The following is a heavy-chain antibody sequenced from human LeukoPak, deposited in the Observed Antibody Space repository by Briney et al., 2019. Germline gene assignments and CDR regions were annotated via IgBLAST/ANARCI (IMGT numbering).Heavy chain of an antibody. V-gene: IGHV3-23*01. CDR2: ISGSGTNT. D-gene: IGHD2-21*01. CDR3: AKDTAVILTAPFDS. J-gene: IGHJ4*02. CDR1: GFTFSSYS. Sequence: GGSLRLSCAASGFTFSSYSMNWVRQAPGKGLEWVSAISGSGTNTYYSGSVRGRFTISRDNSNNRLYLQMNSVRAEDTAMYFCAKDTAVILTAPFDSWGQGTLVTVSS.